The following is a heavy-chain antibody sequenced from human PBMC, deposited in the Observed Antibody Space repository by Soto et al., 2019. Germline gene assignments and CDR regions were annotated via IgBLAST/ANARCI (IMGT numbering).Heavy chain of an antibody. D-gene: IGHD3-9*01. J-gene: IGHJ4*02. V-gene: IGHV3-23*01. Sequence: EVQLLESGGGLVQPGGSLRLSCAASGFTFTSYAMSWIRQAPGKGLEWVSAITGGGDNTYYADSVKGRFTISRDNSKNPLYLQMTSLRAEDTAFYYCTQDGGSRDWLAVNWGQGTLVTVSS. CDR3: TQDGGSRDWLAVN. CDR2: ITGGGDNT. CDR1: GFTFTSYA.